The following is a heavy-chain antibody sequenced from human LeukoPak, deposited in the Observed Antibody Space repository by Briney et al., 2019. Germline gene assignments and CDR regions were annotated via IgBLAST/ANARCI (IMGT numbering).Heavy chain of an antibody. D-gene: IGHD5-12*01. Sequence: PSQTLSLTCTVSGGSISSGGYYWSWIRQHPGKGLEWIGYIYYSGSTYYNPSLKSRVTISVDTSKNQFSLKLSSVTAADTAVYYCATTTWLRHSYLDYWGQGTLVTVSS. J-gene: IGHJ4*02. CDR2: IYYSGST. V-gene: IGHV4-31*03. CDR1: GGSISSGGYY. CDR3: ATTTWLRHSYLDY.